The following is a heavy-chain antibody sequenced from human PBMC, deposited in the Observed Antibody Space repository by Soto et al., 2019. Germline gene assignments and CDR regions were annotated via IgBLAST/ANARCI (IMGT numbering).Heavy chain of an antibody. D-gene: IGHD3-16*02. CDR2: MNPNSGNT. J-gene: IGHJ5*02. V-gene: IGHV1-8*01. CDR1: GYTFTSYD. CDR3: ARERSSSKRFDP. Sequence: QVQLVQSGAEVKKPGASVKVSCKASGYTFTSYDINWVRQATGQGLEWMGWMNPNSGNTGYAQKFQGRVTITTNTSIRTAYMQLSSLRSEDTAVHYCARERSSSKRFDPWGQGTLVTVSS.